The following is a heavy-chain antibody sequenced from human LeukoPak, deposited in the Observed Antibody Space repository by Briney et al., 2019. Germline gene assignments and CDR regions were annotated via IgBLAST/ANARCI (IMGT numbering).Heavy chain of an antibody. V-gene: IGHV1-18*01. J-gene: IGHJ6*02. CDR2: ISAYNGNT. Sequence: ASVKVSCKASGYTFTSYGISWVRQAPGQGLEGMGWISAYNGNTNYAQKLQGRVTMTTDTSTSTAYMELRSLRSDDTAVYYCARDQQWLAAAPYGMDVWGQGTTVTVSS. D-gene: IGHD6-19*01. CDR1: GYTFTSYG. CDR3: ARDQQWLAAAPYGMDV.